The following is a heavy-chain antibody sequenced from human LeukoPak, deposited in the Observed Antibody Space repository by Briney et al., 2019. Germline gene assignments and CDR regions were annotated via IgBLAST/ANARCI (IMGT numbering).Heavy chain of an antibody. Sequence: GESLKISCKGSGYSFTSYWIAWVRQMPGKGLEWMGIIYPGDSDTRYSPSFQGQVTISADKSISTAYLQWSSLKASDTAMYYCATHSGSYFYYFDNWGQGTLVTVSP. D-gene: IGHD1-26*01. CDR2: IYPGDSDT. CDR1: GYSFTSYW. J-gene: IGHJ4*02. V-gene: IGHV5-51*01. CDR3: ATHSGSYFYYFDN.